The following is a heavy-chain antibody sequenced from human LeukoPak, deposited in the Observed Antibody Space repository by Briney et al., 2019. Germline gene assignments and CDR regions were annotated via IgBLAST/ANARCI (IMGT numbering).Heavy chain of an antibody. CDR1: GFTFSSYY. J-gene: IGHJ1*01. D-gene: IGHD3-10*01. CDR3: ARDRSAYNNGGGELGH. V-gene: IGHV3-21*06. CDR2: ISTSSSYI. Sequence: GGSLRLSCAASGFTFSSYYMYWVRQAPGKGLEWVSSISTSSSYIYSADSVKGRFTISRDNAKNSLFLQMNNLRAVDTATYYCARDRSAYNNGGGELGHWGQGTLVTVSS.